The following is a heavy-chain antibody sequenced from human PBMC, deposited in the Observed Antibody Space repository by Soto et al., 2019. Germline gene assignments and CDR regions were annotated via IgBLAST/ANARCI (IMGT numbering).Heavy chain of an antibody. CDR1: GGTFSSYA. D-gene: IGHD3-10*01. CDR2: IIPIFGTA. CDR3: AGGSITMVRGVITPYYFDY. J-gene: IGHJ4*02. V-gene: IGHV1-69*13. Sequence: SVKVSCKASGGTFSSYAISWVRQAPGQGLEWMGGIIPIFGTANYAQKFQGRVTITADESTSTAYMELSSLRSEDTAVYYCAGGSITMVRGVITPYYFDYWGQGTLVTVSS.